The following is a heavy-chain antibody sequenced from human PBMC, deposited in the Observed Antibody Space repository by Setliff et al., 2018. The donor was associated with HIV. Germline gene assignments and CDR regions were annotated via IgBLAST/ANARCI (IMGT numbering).Heavy chain of an antibody. D-gene: IGHD5-18*01. CDR2: IFYSGTT. CDR1: GAFTTSSLYS. Sequence: SETLSLTCSVSGAFTTSSLYSWGWFRQSPGKGLEWIGTIFYSGTTTYNPSLKSRITISVDTSKKEFSLSLSSLTAADTAVFYCARGRYSYGPGWFDSWAQGAVVTVSS. J-gene: IGHJ5*01. CDR3: ARGRYSYGPGWFDS. V-gene: IGHV4-39*07.